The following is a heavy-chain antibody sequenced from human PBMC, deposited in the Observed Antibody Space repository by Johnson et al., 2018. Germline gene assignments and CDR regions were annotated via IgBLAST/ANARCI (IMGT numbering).Heavy chain of an antibody. CDR1: GFTFSNAW. CDR3: AKDWEAPHDAFDI. D-gene: IGHD1-26*01. CDR2: IKSKTDGGTT. V-gene: IGHV3-15*07. Sequence: VQLVESGGGLVKXGGSLRLSCAASGFTFSNAWMNWVRQAPGKGLEWVGRIKSKTDGGTTDYAAPVKGRFTISRDDSKNTLYLQMNSLKNEDTAVYYCAKDWEAPHDAFDIWGQGTMVTVSS. J-gene: IGHJ3*02.